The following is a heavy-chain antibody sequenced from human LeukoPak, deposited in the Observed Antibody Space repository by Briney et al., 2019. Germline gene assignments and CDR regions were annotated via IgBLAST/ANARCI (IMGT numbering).Heavy chain of an antibody. Sequence: SGPTLVNPTQTLTLTCTFSGFSLSTSGMCVSWIRQPPGKALEWLARIDWDDDEYYSTSLKTRLTISKDTSKNQVVLTMTNMDPVDTATYYCARIRRGSGYLEYWGQGTLVTVSS. D-gene: IGHD3-22*01. CDR2: IDWDDDE. CDR3: ARIRRGSGYLEY. J-gene: IGHJ4*02. CDR1: GFSLSTSGMC. V-gene: IGHV2-70*11.